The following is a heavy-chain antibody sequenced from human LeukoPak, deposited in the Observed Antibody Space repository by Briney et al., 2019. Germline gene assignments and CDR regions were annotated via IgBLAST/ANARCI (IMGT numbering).Heavy chain of an antibody. V-gene: IGHV3-53*01. J-gene: IGHJ2*01. D-gene: IGHD5-12*01. Sequence: GGSLRLSCAASGFTVSSNHMNWVRQAPGKGLEWVSILYSDGRTFYAGSVKGRFTISRDNSKNTLYLQMNSLRAEDTAVYYCGRLALTPWYFDLWGRGTLVTVSS. CDR1: GFTVSSNH. CDR3: GRLALTPWYFDL. CDR2: LYSDGRT.